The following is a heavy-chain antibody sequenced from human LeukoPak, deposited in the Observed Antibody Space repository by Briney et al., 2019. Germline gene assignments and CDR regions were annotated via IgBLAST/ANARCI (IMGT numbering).Heavy chain of an antibody. CDR1: GYSFTGYY. J-gene: IGHJ6*03. CDR3: AFSSYYLQGNYYYMDV. D-gene: IGHD1-26*01. V-gene: IGHV1-18*04. Sequence: GASVKVSCKASGYSFTGYYIHWVRQAPGQGLEWMGWISGYNGNTNYAQNLQGRVTMTTDTSTSTVYMELRSLRSDDTAVYYCAFSSYYLQGNYYYMDVWGKGTTVTVSS. CDR2: ISGYNGNT.